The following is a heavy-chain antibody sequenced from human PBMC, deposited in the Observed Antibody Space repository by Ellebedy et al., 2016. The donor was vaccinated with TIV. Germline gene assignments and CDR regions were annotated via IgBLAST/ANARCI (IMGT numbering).Heavy chain of an antibody. Sequence: GESLKISXAVSGFSVSSNYMSWVRQAPGKGLEWVSVTYTGASTYYADSVEGRFTISRDNSKNTLYLQMNSLRAEDTAVYYCAREVFRFLDTRYGMDVWGQGTTVTVSS. CDR2: TYTGAST. CDR1: GFSVSSNY. CDR3: AREVFRFLDTRYGMDV. V-gene: IGHV3-53*01. J-gene: IGHJ6*02. D-gene: IGHD3-3*01.